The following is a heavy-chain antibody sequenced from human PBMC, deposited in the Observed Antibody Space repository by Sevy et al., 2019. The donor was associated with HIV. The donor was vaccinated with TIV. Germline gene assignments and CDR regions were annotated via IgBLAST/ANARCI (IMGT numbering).Heavy chain of an antibody. CDR1: GFLFGTHA. J-gene: IGHJ1*01. V-gene: IGHV3-23*01. CDR2: ITSSASTT. D-gene: IGHD3-9*01. Sequence: GGSLRLSCAASGFLFGTHAMSWVRQAPGKGLEWVSGITSSASTTYYADSVKGRFPISRDNSKNTLYLQMNNLRAEDTAVYYCTNDAGWPLWGQGTLVTVSS. CDR3: TNDAGWPL.